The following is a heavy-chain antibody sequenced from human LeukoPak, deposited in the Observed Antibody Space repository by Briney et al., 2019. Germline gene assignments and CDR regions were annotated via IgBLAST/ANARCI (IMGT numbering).Heavy chain of an antibody. D-gene: IGHD3/OR15-3a*01. CDR1: GFTFSSYA. J-gene: IGHJ6*04. Sequence: GGSLRLSWAASGFTFSSYAMSWVRQAPEKGLEWVSAISGSGGSTYYADSVKGRFTISRDNSKNTLYLQMNSLRAEDTAVYYCAKKAGLYYYYYGMDVWGKGTTVTVSS. CDR3: AKKAGLYYYYYGMDV. CDR2: ISGSGGST. V-gene: IGHV3-23*01.